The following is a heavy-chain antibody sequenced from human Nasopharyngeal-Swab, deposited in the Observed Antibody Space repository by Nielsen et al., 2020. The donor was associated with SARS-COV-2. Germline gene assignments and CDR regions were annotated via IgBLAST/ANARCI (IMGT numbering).Heavy chain of an antibody. CDR2: ISSSGSYI. V-gene: IGHV3-21*01. CDR3: TRERGYSYGYSDY. D-gene: IGHD5-18*01. Sequence: GGSLRLSCAASGLTFSGYSMNWVRQAPGEGLEWVSSISSSGSYIFYADSVKGRFTISRGNSKNSLYLQMNSLRAEDTALYYCTRERGYSYGYSDYWGQGTLVTVSS. J-gene: IGHJ4*02. CDR1: GLTFSGYS.